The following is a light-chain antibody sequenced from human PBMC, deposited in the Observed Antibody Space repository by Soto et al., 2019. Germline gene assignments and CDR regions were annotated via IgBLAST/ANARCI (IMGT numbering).Light chain of an antibody. CDR3: QSYDSRLSGSV. V-gene: IGLV1-40*01. CDR1: SSNIGAGYD. J-gene: IGLJ1*01. CDR2: GNS. Sequence: QSVLTQPPSVSGAPGQRVTISCTGSSSNIGAGYDVHWYQQLPGTAPKLLIYGNSNRPSGVPDRFSGSKSGTSAPLAITGLQAGDEADYYCQSYDSRLSGSVFGTGTKVTVL.